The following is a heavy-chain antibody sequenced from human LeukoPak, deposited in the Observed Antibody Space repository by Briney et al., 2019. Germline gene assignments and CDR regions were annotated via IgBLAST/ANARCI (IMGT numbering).Heavy chain of an antibody. J-gene: IGHJ6*03. D-gene: IGHD3-3*01. V-gene: IGHV3-7*01. Sequence: GGSLRLSCAASGFTFSNYWMTWVRQAPGKGLEWVANIKEDGSEKKYVDSVKGRFTISRNNAKNSLYLQMNSLRVEDTAVYYCARDGVVDVWISHGTYSYYYYMDVWGKGTTVTVSS. CDR1: GFTFSNYW. CDR3: ARDGVVDVWISHGTYSYYYYMDV. CDR2: IKEDGSEK.